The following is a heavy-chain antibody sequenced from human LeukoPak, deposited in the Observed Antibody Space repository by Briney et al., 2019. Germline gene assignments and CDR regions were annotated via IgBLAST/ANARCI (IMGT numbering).Heavy chain of an antibody. J-gene: IGHJ4*02. CDR3: ARDEVGVGATHDY. D-gene: IGHD1-26*01. Sequence: GRSLRLSCAASGFTFSSYWMHWVRQAPGKGLVWVSRISKDGSSTYYADSVKGRFTISRDNAKNTLYLQMNSLRAEDTAVYYCARDEVGVGATHDYWGQGTLVTVSS. CDR1: GFTFSSYW. V-gene: IGHV3-74*01. CDR2: ISKDGSST.